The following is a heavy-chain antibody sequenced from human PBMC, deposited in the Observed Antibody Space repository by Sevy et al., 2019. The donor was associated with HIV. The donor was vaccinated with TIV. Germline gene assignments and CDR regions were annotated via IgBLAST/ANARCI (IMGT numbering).Heavy chain of an antibody. V-gene: IGHV1-24*01. D-gene: IGHD3-22*01. Sequence: ASVKVSCKVSGYTLTKLFMHWVRQGPGKGLEWMGSFDPEDGETIYAQTFQGRVTMTEDTSTDTAHMELRSLKSEDTAVYYCATTKDYYESSGSPFDYWGQGTLVTVSS. CDR3: ATTKDYYESSGSPFDY. J-gene: IGHJ4*02. CDR2: FDPEDGET. CDR1: GYTLTKLF.